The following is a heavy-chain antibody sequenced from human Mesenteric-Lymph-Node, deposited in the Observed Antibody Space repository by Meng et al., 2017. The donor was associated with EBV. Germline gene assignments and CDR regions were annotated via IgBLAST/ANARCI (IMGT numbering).Heavy chain of an antibody. Sequence: QITLKESGPTVVKPTHTLTLTCPFAGFSLTTTGVGVAWIRQPPGKALEWLALIYWNDDKEYSPSLKSRLTITKDTSKNQVVLTMTNMDPMDTATYYCARRLNLSYRPGTYNCLDTWGQGTLVTVAS. J-gene: IGHJ5*02. CDR1: GFSLTTTGVG. CDR2: IYWNDDK. V-gene: IGHV2-5*01. D-gene: IGHD3-10*01. CDR3: ARRLNLSYRPGTYNCLDT.